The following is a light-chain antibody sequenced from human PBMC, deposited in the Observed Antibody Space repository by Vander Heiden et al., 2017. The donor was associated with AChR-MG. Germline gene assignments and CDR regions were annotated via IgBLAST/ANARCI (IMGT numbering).Light chain of an antibody. CDR3: QQYGSPPIT. Sequence: DIVLTQSPATLPLSPGESATLSCEASQRVSRFYVAWFQQKPGLAPRLLIYDAFTRATGIPDRFSGSGSGTDFTLTISRLEPEDFAVYYCQQYGSPPITFGQGTRVEIK. V-gene: IGKV3D-20*01. J-gene: IGKJ5*01. CDR2: DAF. CDR1: QRVSRFY.